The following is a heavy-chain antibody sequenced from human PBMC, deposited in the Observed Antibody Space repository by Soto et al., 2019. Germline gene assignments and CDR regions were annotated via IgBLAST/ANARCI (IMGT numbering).Heavy chain of an antibody. J-gene: IGHJ4*02. D-gene: IGHD4-17*01. CDR2: IRSKGNSYAT. CDR1: GFTFSSYW. CDR3: TSYDYGDYVMDY. Sequence: GGSLRLSCAASGFTFSSYWMHWVRQAPGKGLEWVGRIRSKGNSYATSYAASVKGRFTISRDDSKNTAYLQMNSLKTEDTAVYFCTSYDYGDYVMDYWGQGT. V-gene: IGHV3-73*01.